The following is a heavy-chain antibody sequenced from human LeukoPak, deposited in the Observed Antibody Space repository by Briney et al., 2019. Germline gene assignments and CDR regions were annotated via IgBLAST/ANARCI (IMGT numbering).Heavy chain of an antibody. CDR2: IYHSGST. V-gene: IGHV4-30-2*01. J-gene: IGHJ4*02. D-gene: IGHD1-1*01. CDR1: GGSISSGGYY. CDR3: ARTKLRYFDY. Sequence: SETLSLTCTVSGGSISSGGYYWSWIRQPPGKGLEWIGYIYHSGSTYYNPSLKSRVTISVDRSKNQFSLKLSSVIAADTAVYYCARTKLRYFDYWGQGTLVTVSS.